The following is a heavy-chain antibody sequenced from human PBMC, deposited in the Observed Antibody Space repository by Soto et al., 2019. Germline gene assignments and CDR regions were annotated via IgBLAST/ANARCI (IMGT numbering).Heavy chain of an antibody. CDR1: GFTFSSYG. Sequence: PGGSLRLSCAASGFTFSSYGMNWVCPVQGKGLEWVAVISYDGSNKYYADSVKGRFTISRDNSKNTPYLQMNSLRAEDTAVYYCAKEVIVGATRVYYYGMDVWGQGT. D-gene: IGHD1-26*01. CDR2: ISYDGSNK. CDR3: AKEVIVGATRVYYYGMDV. V-gene: IGHV3-30*18. J-gene: IGHJ6*02.